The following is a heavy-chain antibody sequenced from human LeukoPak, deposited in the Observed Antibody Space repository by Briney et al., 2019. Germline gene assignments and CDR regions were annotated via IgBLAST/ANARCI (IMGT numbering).Heavy chain of an antibody. CDR1: GYTFTSYD. D-gene: IGHD5-18*01. V-gene: IGHV1-8*01. J-gene: IGHJ6*02. CDR2: TNPNSGNT. CDR3: ACYGYSYGYYYGMDV. Sequence: GASVKVSCKASGYTFTSYDINWVRQATGQGLEWMGWTNPNSGNTGYAQKFQGRVTMTRNTSISTAYMELSSLRSEDTAVYYCACYGYSYGYYYGMDVWGQGTTVTVSS.